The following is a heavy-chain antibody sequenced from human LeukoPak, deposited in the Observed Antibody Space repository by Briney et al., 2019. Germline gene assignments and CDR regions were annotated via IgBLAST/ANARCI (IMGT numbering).Heavy chain of an antibody. D-gene: IGHD1-26*01. CDR2: IYYSGST. J-gene: IGHJ5*02. Sequence: PSETLSLTCTVSGLSISRYYWSWTRQPPGKGLEWIGYIYYSGSTNYNPSLKSRVTISVDTSRNQFSLKLSSVTAGDTAVYYCARQRLVGSSQFDPWGQGTLVTVSS. CDR3: ARQRLVGSSQFDP. V-gene: IGHV4-59*08. CDR1: GLSISRYY.